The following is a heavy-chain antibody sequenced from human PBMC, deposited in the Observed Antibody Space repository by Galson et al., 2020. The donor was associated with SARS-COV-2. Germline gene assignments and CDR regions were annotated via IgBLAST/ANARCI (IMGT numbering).Heavy chain of an antibody. Sequence: SETLSLTCAVSGTSISSGSYSWNWIRQPPGKGLEWLGYISHSGGPYYNPSLKSRVTISGDRSKNKFSLRLSSVTAADTAVYYCARLHYGEYAPEAFDIWGPGTRVTVAS. CDR2: ISHSGGP. CDR3: ARLHYGEYAPEAFDI. D-gene: IGHD4-17*01. J-gene: IGHJ3*02. CDR1: GTSISSGSYS. V-gene: IGHV4-30-2*01.